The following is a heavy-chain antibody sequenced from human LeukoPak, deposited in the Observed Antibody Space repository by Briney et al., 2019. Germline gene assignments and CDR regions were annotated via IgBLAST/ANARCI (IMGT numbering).Heavy chain of an antibody. D-gene: IGHD6-19*01. CDR1: GGSISSSSYY. Sequence: SETLSLTCTVSGGSISSSSYYWGWIRQPPGKGLEWIGSIFYSGSTYYNPSLKSRVTISVDRSKNQFSLKLSSVTAADTAVYYCARTGGSGWSIFDYWGQGTLVTVSS. CDR2: IFYSGST. CDR3: ARTGGSGWSIFDY. J-gene: IGHJ4*02. V-gene: IGHV4-39*07.